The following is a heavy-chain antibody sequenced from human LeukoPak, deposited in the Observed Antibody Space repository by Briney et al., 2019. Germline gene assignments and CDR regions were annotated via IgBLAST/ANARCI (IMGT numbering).Heavy chain of an antibody. CDR3: ARSSSADYYYYYMDV. V-gene: IGHV4-4*09. D-gene: IGHD6-6*01. CDR1: GGSISSYY. CDR2: IYTSGST. J-gene: IGHJ6*03. Sequence: PSETLSLTCTVSGGSISSYYWSWIRQPPGKGLEWIGYIYTSGSTNYNPSLKSRVTISVDTSKNQFPLKLSSVTAADTAVYYCARSSSADYYYYYMDVWGKGTTVTVSS.